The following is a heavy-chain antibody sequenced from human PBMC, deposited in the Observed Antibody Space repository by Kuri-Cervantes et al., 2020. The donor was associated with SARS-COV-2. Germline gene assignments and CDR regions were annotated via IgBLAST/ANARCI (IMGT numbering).Heavy chain of an antibody. D-gene: IGHD4-23*01. V-gene: IGHV1-18*04. J-gene: IGHJ4*02. CDR3: ARSHTLYGGNSSPWDY. Sequence: ASVKVSCKASGYTFTSYYMHWVRQAPGRGLQWVGSINTYNGNTNYAQILQGRVTMTTDTSTNTAFMELRGLRSFDTAVYYCARSHTLYGGNSSPWDYWGQGTLVTVSS. CDR2: INTYNGNT. CDR1: GYTFTSYY.